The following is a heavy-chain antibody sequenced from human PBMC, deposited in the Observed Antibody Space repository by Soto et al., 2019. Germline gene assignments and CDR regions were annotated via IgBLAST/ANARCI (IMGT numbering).Heavy chain of an antibody. CDR2: IWYDGSND. J-gene: IGHJ6*02. CDR1: GFTFSNYG. Sequence: GGSLRLSCAASGFTFSNYGMHWVRQAPGKGLEWVAIIWYDGSNDYYVDSVKGRFTISRDNSKNTLSLQMNSLRAEDTAVYYCARDRWEFQLFYYGLDVWGQGTTVTVPS. V-gene: IGHV3-33*01. CDR3: ARDRWEFQLFYYGLDV. D-gene: IGHD1-26*01.